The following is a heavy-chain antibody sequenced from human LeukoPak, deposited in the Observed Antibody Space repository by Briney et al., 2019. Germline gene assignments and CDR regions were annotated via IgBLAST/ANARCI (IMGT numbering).Heavy chain of an antibody. CDR2: INHSGST. Sequence: SETLSLTCAVYSGSFSGYYWSWIRQPPGKGLEWIGEINHSGSTNYNPSLKSRVTISVDTSKNQFSLKLSSVTAADTAVYYCARGPRGQITRHTPKDLYYFDYWGQGTLVTVSS. CDR3: ARGPRGQITRHTPKDLYYFDY. V-gene: IGHV4-34*01. J-gene: IGHJ4*02. CDR1: SGSFSGYY. D-gene: IGHD3-16*01.